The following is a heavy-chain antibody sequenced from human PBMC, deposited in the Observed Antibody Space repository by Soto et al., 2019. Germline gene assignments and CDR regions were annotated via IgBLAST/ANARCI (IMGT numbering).Heavy chain of an antibody. CDR2: IYHSGST. CDR1: GYSISSGFY. J-gene: IGHJ4*02. V-gene: IGHV4-38-2*02. Sequence: SETLSLTCDVSGYSISSGFYWGWIRQPPGKGLEWIGSIYHSGSTYYNPSLKSRVTISLDMSKNQFSLKLSSVTAADTAVYYCAREGAKMGGFDYWGQGTLVTVSS. CDR3: AREGAKMGGFDY. D-gene: IGHD1-26*01.